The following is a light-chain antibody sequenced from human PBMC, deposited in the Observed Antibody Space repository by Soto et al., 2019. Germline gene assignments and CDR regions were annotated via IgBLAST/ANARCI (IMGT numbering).Light chain of an antibody. CDR3: SSYTSNSIVI. CDR1: GSDVGDYNY. CDR2: DVS. Sequence: QSALTQPASVSGSPGQSITISCSGTGSDVGDYNYVSWYQQHPGKAPKLMIYDVSHRLSGVSNRFSGSKSGYTASLTISGLQDEDEADYYCSSYTSNSIVIFGGGTKLTVL. J-gene: IGLJ2*01. V-gene: IGLV2-14*01.